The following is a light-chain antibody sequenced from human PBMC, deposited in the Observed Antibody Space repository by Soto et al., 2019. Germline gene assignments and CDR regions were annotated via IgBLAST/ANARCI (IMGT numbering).Light chain of an antibody. CDR2: GAS. Sequence: EIVLTQSPVTLSVSPGERATLSCTARQRLGSNLAWYQQKAGQAPRLLIYGASTRATGIPDTFSGTGSATAFTLTIGSLQSDDVAVYYCQQYYDWPQTFGQGTKVEIK. V-gene: IGKV3-15*01. J-gene: IGKJ1*01. CDR3: QQYYDWPQT. CDR1: QRLGSN.